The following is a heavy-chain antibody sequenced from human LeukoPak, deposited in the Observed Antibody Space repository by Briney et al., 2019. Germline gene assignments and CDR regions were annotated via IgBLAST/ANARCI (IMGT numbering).Heavy chain of an antibody. CDR2: ISSSSSYI. J-gene: IGHJ4*02. D-gene: IGHD1-26*01. Sequence: GGSLRLSCAASGFTFSSYSMNWVRQAPGKGLEWVSSISSSSSYIYYAGSVKGRFTISRDNAKNSLYLQMNSLRAEDTAVYYCARDKLQNRIVGATAFDYWGQGTLVTVSS. CDR3: ARDKLQNRIVGATAFDY. V-gene: IGHV3-21*01. CDR1: GFTFSSYS.